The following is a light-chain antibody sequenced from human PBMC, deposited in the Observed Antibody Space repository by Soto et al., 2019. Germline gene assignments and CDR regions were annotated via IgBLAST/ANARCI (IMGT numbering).Light chain of an antibody. V-gene: IGKV3-15*01. CDR3: QQYNNWPGT. CDR2: GAS. CDR1: QSVSSN. J-gene: IGKJ3*01. Sequence: EIVMTQSPATLSVSPGERATLSCRASQSVSSNLAWYQQKPGQPPRLLIYGASTRATGIPARFSGSGSGTEFTLTISSLQSEDFAVYYCQQYNNWPGTFGPGTKVDIK.